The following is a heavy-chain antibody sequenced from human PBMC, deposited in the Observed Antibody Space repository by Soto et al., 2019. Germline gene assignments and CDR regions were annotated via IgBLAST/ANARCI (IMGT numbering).Heavy chain of an antibody. Sequence: QLVQSGAEVKEPGASVKVSCRASGYTFTGYAITWVRQAPGQGPEWMVWISPYNGNTNYAQKFQDRVTMSTDTSTGTGYMELTSLRSDDTAVYYCARILYGSGSYQGFDPWGQGTLVTVSS. CDR3: ARILYGSGSYQGFDP. D-gene: IGHD3-10*01. J-gene: IGHJ5*02. CDR1: GYTFTGYA. CDR2: ISPYNGNT. V-gene: IGHV1-18*01.